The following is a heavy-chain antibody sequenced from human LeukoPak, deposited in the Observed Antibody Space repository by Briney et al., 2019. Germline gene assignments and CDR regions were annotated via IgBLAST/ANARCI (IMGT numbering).Heavy chain of an antibody. CDR3: ARVGTYYDILTGYSPKGAFDY. V-gene: IGHV4-34*01. D-gene: IGHD3-9*01. CDR1: GGSFSGYY. J-gene: IGHJ4*02. CDR2: INHSGST. Sequence: PSETLSLTCAVYGGSFSGYYWSWIRQPPGKGLEWIGEINHSGSTNYNPSLKSRVAISVDTSKNQFSLKLSSVTAADTAVYYCARVGTYYDILTGYSPKGAFDYWGQGTLVTVSS.